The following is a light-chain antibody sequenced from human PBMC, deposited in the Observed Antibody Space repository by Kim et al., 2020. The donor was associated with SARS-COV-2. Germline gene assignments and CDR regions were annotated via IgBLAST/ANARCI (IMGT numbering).Light chain of an antibody. CDR3: HVWDSNAVV. CDR2: RDS. Sequence: VSVALGQAARITCGANNIGTKNVHWYQQKAGQAPVLVIYRDSNRPSGIPERFSGSNSGNTATLTISRAQAGDEADYYCHVWDSNAVVFGGGTQLTVL. CDR1: NIGTKN. V-gene: IGLV3-9*01. J-gene: IGLJ2*01.